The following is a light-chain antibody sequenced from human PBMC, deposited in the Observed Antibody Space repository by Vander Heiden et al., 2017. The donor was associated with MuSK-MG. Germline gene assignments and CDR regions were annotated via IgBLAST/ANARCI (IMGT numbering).Light chain of an antibody. CDR1: QDSSND. Sequence: EIQITKSPASRPASVVDRVTITCHASQDSSNDVNWYQQKPGKAPKLLIYDASNLETWVPSRFSGSGSGTDHTFTSSSLQPEDIATHYCQQYDKLTLFTFGLGPKWISN. CDR2: DAS. J-gene: IGKJ3*01. CDR3: QQYDKLTLFT. V-gene: IGKV1-33*01.